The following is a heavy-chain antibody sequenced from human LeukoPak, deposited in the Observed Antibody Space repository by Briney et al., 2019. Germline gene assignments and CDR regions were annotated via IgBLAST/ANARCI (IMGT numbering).Heavy chain of an antibody. V-gene: IGHV1-69*13. D-gene: IGHD2-2*01. CDR3: ARDNIVVVPAAPGHYYYGMDV. CDR1: GGTFSSYA. Sequence: SVKVSCKASGGTFSSYAISWVRQAPGQGLEWMGGIIPIFGTANYAQKFQGRVTITADESTSTAYMELSSLRSEDTAVYYCARDNIVVVPAAPGHYYYGMDVWGQGTTATVSS. CDR2: IIPIFGTA. J-gene: IGHJ6*02.